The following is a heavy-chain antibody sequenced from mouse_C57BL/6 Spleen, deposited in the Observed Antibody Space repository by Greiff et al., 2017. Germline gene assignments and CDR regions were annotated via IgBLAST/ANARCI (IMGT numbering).Heavy chain of an antibody. J-gene: IGHJ4*01. V-gene: IGHV1-52*01. CDR3: ARYYGSSYYAMDY. D-gene: IGHD1-1*01. Sequence: QVQLQQPGAELVRPGSSVKLSCKASGYTFTSYWMHWVKQRPIQGLEWIGNIDPSDSETHYNQKFKDKATLTVDKSSSTAYMQLSSLTSEDSAVYYCARYYGSSYYAMDYWGQGTSVTVSS. CDR1: GYTFTSYW. CDR2: IDPSDSET.